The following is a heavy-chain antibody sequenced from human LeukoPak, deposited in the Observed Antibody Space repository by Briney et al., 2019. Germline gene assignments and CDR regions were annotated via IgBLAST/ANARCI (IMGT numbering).Heavy chain of an antibody. Sequence: PSETLSLTCTVSGGSISGGGYYWSWIRQHPGTGLEWIGYIYYSGSTYYNPSLKSRVTISVDTSKNQFSLKLSSVTAADTAVYYCARYDILTGYSFDYWGQGTLVTVSS. D-gene: IGHD3-9*01. J-gene: IGHJ4*02. CDR1: GGSISGGGYY. CDR3: ARYDILTGYSFDY. V-gene: IGHV4-31*03. CDR2: IYYSGST.